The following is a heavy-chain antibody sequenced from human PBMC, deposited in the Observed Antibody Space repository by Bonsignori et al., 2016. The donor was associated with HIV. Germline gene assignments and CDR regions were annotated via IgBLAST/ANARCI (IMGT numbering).Heavy chain of an antibody. CDR1: GFTFSSYA. V-gene: IGHV3-30-3*01. D-gene: IGHD2-8*01. Sequence: GESLKISCAASGFTFSSYAMHWVRQAPGKGLEWVAVISYDGSNKYYADSVKGRFTISRDNSKNTLYLQMNSLRAEDTAVYYCASNIVLMVYANTLFDYWGQGTLVTVSS. CDR3: ASNIVLMVYANTLFDY. J-gene: IGHJ4*02. CDR2: ISYDGSNK.